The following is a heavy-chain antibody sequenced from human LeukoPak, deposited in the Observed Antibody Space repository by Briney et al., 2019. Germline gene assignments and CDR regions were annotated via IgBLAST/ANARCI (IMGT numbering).Heavy chain of an antibody. V-gene: IGHV4-39*01. D-gene: IGHD6-13*01. CDR3: ARLKISAAGDAFDI. J-gene: IGHJ3*02. CDR1: GGSLSGRLYY. CDR2: IFYSGST. Sequence: ETLSLTCTVSGGSLSGRLYYWAWIRQPPGKGLEWIGSIFYSGSTYFNPSLKSRVTLSVATSKNQFSLRLSSVTAADAGPYYCARLKISAAGDAFDIWGQGTMVTVSS.